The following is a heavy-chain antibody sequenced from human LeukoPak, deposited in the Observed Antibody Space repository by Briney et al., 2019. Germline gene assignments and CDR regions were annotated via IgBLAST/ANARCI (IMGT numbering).Heavy chain of an antibody. CDR1: GGSISSSSYY. Sequence: NPSETLSLTCTVSGGSISSSSYYWGWIRQPPGKGLEWIGSIYYSGSTYHNPSLKSRVTISVDTSKNQFSLKLSSVTAADTAVYYCARHDFWSGYRFDPWGQGTLVTVSS. V-gene: IGHV4-39*01. D-gene: IGHD3-3*01. J-gene: IGHJ5*02. CDR3: ARHDFWSGYRFDP. CDR2: IYYSGST.